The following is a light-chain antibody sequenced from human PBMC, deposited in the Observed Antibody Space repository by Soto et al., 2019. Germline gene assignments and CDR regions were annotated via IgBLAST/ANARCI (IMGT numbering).Light chain of an antibody. Sequence: IVLTQSQATLSVSPGQRATLSCRASQCVSSNLAWYQQKPGQAPRLLIYGASTRATGIPARFSGSGSGTEFTLTISSLQSEDFAVYYCQQYNNWPPWTFGQGTKVEIK. CDR1: QCVSSN. V-gene: IGKV3-15*01. CDR3: QQYNNWPPWT. CDR2: GAS. J-gene: IGKJ1*01.